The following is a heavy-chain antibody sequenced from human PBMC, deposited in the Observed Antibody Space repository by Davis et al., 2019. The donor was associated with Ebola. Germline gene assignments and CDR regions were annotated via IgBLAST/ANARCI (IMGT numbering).Heavy chain of an antibody. J-gene: IGHJ4*02. CDR3: SIAAAGHGGDY. Sequence: LGGSLRLSCAASGFTFSGSAMHWVRQASGKGLEWVGRIRSKANSYATAYAASVKGRFTISRDDSKNTAYLQMNSLKTEDTAVYYCSIAAAGHGGDYWGQGTLVTVSS. CDR1: GFTFSGSA. CDR2: IRSKANSYAT. V-gene: IGHV3-73*01. D-gene: IGHD6-13*01.